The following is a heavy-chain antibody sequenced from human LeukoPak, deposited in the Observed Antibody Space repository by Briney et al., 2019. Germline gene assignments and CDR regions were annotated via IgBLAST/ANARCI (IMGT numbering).Heavy chain of an antibody. D-gene: IGHD1-26*01. CDR3: ARLVVGATTGGFDY. V-gene: IGHV4-39*01. J-gene: IGHJ4*02. Sequence: SETLSLTCTVSGGSISTSSHYWGWIRQPPGKGLEWIGSGYYSGSTYYNPSLKSRVTISVDTSKNQFSLKLSSVTAADTAVYYCARLVVGATTGGFDYWGQGTLVTVSS. CDR2: GYYSGST. CDR1: GGSISTSSHY.